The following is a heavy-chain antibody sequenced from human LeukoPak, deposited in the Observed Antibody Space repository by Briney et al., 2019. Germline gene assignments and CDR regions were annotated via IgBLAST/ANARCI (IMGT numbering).Heavy chain of an antibody. V-gene: IGHV1-8*01. CDR3: ARATYYYDTSGYYVDY. D-gene: IGHD3-22*01. CDR2: VNPNSGNT. Sequence: ASVKVSCKASGYTFTSYDINWVRQATGQGLEWMGWVNPNSGNTGYAQKFQGRVTMTRSTSISTVYMELSSLRSEDTAVYYCARATYYYDTSGYYVDYWGQGTLVTVSS. CDR1: GYTFTSYD. J-gene: IGHJ4*02.